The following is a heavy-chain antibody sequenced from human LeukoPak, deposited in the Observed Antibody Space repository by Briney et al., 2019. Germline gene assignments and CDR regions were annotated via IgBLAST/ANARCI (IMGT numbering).Heavy chain of an antibody. CDR3: ASPGEGGVPAALELYGMDV. D-gene: IGHD2-2*01. V-gene: IGHV3-7*03. CDR1: GFNFNHNW. J-gene: IGHJ6*02. CDR2: IKQDGTEK. Sequence: GGSLRLSCAVSGFNFNHNWLSWVRQAPGKGLEWVANIKQDGTEKFYVDSVKGRFTISKDSAKNSLYLQMNSLRAEDTAVYYCASPGEGGVPAALELYGMDVWGQGTTVTVSS.